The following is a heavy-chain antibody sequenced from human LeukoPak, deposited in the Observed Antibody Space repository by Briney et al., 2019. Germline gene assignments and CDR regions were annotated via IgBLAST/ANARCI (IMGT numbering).Heavy chain of an antibody. CDR2: ISGSGGST. J-gene: IGHJ4*02. Sequence: PGGSLRLSCAASGFTFSSFALNWVRQAPGKGLEWVSGISGSGGSTYHADSVKGRFTISRDNSKNTLYLQMSSLRAEDTAVYYCARVIAAAVDIWGQGTLVTVSS. V-gene: IGHV3-23*01. CDR1: GFTFSSFA. CDR3: ARVIAAAVDI. D-gene: IGHD6-13*01.